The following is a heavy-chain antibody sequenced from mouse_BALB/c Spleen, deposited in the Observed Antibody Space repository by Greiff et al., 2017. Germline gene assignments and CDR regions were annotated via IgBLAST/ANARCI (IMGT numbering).Heavy chain of an antibody. CDR1: GYTFTDNY. J-gene: IGHJ4*01. V-gene: IGHV1-26*01. CDR2: VIPNNGGT. Sequence: SGPELVKPGASVTISCKASGYTFTDNYMTWVKQSHGRSLEWIGLVIPNNGGTSYNQKFKGKATLTVDKSSSTAYMELRSLTSEDSAVYYCARGFPYAMDYWGQGTSVTVSS. CDR3: ARGFPYAMDY.